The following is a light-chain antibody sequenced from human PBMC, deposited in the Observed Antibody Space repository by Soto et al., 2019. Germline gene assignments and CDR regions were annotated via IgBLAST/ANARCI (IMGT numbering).Light chain of an antibody. CDR3: CSYVGGSTWV. CDR1: SSDIGNYNL. Sequence: QSALTQPASVSGSPGQSITISCTGTSSDIGNYNLVSWYQQHPDKAPKLMIYEGSKRPSGVSNRFSGSKSGNTASLTLSGLQAEDEADYYCCSYVGGSTWVFGGGTKLTVL. CDR2: EGS. J-gene: IGLJ2*01. V-gene: IGLV2-23*01.